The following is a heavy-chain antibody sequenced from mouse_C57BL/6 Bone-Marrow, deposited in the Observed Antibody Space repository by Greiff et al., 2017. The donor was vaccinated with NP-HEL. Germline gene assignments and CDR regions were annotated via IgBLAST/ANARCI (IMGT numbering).Heavy chain of an antibody. CDR3: ARSYGGIDY. CDR1: GYTFTDYE. CDR2: IDPETGGT. D-gene: IGHD1-1*01. V-gene: IGHV1-15*01. J-gene: IGHJ2*01. Sequence: VQLVESGAELVRPGASVTLSCKASGYTFTDYEMHWVKQTPVHGLEWIGAIDPETGGTAYNQKFKGKAILTADKSSSTAYMELRSLTSEDSAVYYCARSYGGIDYWGRGTTLTVSS.